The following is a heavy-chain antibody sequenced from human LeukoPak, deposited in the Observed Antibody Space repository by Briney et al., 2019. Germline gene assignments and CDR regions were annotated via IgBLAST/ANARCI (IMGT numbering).Heavy chain of an antibody. CDR1: GYTFTDYY. V-gene: IGHV1-2*02. J-gene: IGHJ5*02. CDR2: ISPNSGGT. CDR3: ARESVSDCSSTSCSFNWFDP. Sequence: ASVKVSCKASGYTFTDYYIHWVRQAPGQGLEWMGWISPNSGGTNYAQKFQGRVTVARDTSISTAYMELSRMRSDDTAVYYCARESVSDCSSTSCSFNWFDPWGQGTLVTVSS. D-gene: IGHD2-2*01.